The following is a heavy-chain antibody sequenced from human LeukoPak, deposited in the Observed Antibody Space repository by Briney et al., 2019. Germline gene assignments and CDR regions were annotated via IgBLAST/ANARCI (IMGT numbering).Heavy chain of an antibody. J-gene: IGHJ6*02. Sequence: SETLSLTRTLSGGSLCSYYWRCSPPTPREGRERSGYIYFSGSTTYNTPPKSRVTISVYTSKNQLSLKLSSVTAADTAVYYSAKTRGPGGTSWYSPVVLWGMDVWGQGTMVTVSS. CDR2: IYFSGST. V-gene: IGHV4-59*01. CDR1: GGSLCSYY. D-gene: IGHD6-13*01. CDR3: AKTRGPGGTSWYSPVVLWGMDV.